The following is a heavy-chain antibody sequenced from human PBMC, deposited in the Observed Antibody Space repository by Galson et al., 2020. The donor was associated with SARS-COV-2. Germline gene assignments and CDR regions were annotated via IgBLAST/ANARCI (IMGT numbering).Heavy chain of an antibody. CDR2: ISPNSGGT. Sequence: ASVKVSCKASGYTFTGHYLHWVRQAPGQGLEWVGWISPNSGGTNYAQKFQGRVTMTRDTSISTAYMELSRLRSDDTAVYYCARVPINQYDDSGYYYYWDYWGQGTLGTVSS. CDR3: ARVPINQYDDSGYYYYWDY. V-gene: IGHV1-2*02. D-gene: IGHD3-22*01. J-gene: IGHJ4*02. CDR1: GYTFTGHY.